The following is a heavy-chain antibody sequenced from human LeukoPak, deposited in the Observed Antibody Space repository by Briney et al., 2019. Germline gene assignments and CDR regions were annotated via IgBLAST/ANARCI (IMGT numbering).Heavy chain of an antibody. J-gene: IGHJ4*02. CDR3: ARGNYGDYGGTYYFDY. Sequence: GGSLRLSCAASGFTFSSHWMHWVRHAPGKGLEWVSGINWNGGSTGYADSVKGRFTISRDNAKNSLYLQMNSLRAEDTALYYCARGNYGDYGGTYYFDYWGQGTLVTVSS. CDR2: INWNGGST. CDR1: GFTFSSHW. V-gene: IGHV3-20*04. D-gene: IGHD4-17*01.